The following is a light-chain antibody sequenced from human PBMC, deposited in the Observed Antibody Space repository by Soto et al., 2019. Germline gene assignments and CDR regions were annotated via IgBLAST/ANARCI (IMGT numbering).Light chain of an antibody. CDR1: QSVSSY. Sequence: EIVLTQSPATLSLSPGERATLSCRASQSVSSYLGWFQQKPGQAPRLLIYDASNRATGIPARFSGSGSETDFTLTISSLEPEDSAVYYCQPRASWVTFGQGTRLEIK. CDR3: QPRASWVT. J-gene: IGKJ5*01. V-gene: IGKV3-11*01. CDR2: DAS.